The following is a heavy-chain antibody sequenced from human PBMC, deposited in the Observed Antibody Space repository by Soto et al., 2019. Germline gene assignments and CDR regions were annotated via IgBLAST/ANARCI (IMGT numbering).Heavy chain of an antibody. CDR3: TTIRRYYDFWSGYYELFDF. J-gene: IGHJ4*02. V-gene: IGHV3-15*01. D-gene: IGHD3-3*01. CDR1: GFTFSNAW. CDR2: IKSKTDGGTT. Sequence: GGSLRLSCAASGFTFSNAWMSWVRQAPGKGLECVGRIKSKTDGGTTDYAAPVKGRFTISRDDSKNTLYLQMNSLKTEDTAVYYCTTIRRYYDFWSGYYELFDFWGQGTLVTVSS.